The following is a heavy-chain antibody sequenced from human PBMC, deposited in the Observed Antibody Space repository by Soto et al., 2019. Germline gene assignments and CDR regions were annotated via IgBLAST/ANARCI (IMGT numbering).Heavy chain of an antibody. J-gene: IGHJ3*02. V-gene: IGHV1-46*01. D-gene: IGHD1-26*01. CDR3: AARGPGRMAFDI. CDR2: INPSGGST. CDR1: GYTFTSYY. Sequence: ASVKVSCKASGYTFTSYYMHWVRQAPGQGLEWMGIINPSGGSTSYAQKFQGRVTMTRDTSTSTVYMELSSLGSEDTAVYYCAARGPGRMAFDIWGQGTMVTVSS.